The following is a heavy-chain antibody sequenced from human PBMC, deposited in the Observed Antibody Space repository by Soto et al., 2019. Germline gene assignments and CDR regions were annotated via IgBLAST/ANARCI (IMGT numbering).Heavy chain of an antibody. J-gene: IGHJ5*02. CDR2: CYTRQSYF. CDR3: AFVRRSLFGDGRLDA. V-gene: IGHV5-10-1*01. CDR1: GYSLTTHW. Sequence: GESLKISCEGSGYSLTTHWINWVRQMSGKGLEWVGRCYTRQSYFNYNPSYQGHVSISPDKSTGNSSLQWNSLEASDTARYYCAFVRRSLFGDGRLDAWGRGTLFTVSS. D-gene: IGHD3-16*01.